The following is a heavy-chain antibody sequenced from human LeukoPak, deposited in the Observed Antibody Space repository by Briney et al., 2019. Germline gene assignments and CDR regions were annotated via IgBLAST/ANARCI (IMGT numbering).Heavy chain of an antibody. V-gene: IGHV1-69*01. CDR3: AHCSSPSCYGEYYYYGMDV. Sequence: ASVKVSCKASGGTFSSYAISWVRQAPGQGLEWMGGIIPIFGTANYAQKFQGRVTITADESTSTAYMELSSLRSEDTAVYYCAHCSSPSCYGEYYYYGMDVWGKGTTVTVSS. CDR2: IIPIFGTA. CDR1: GGTFSSYA. J-gene: IGHJ6*04. D-gene: IGHD2-2*01.